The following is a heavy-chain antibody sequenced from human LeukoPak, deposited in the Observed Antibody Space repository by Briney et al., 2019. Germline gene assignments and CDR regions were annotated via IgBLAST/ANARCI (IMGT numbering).Heavy chain of an antibody. CDR3: ARGSGNLWFGELYASNWFDP. J-gene: IGHJ5*02. V-gene: IGHV4-59*01. CDR1: GGSISSYY. CDR2: IYYSGSP. Sequence: SETLSLTCTVSGGSISSYYWSWIRQPPGKGLEWIGYIYYSGSPNYNPSLKSRVTISVDTSKTQFSLRLSSVTAADTAVYYCARGSGNLWFGELYASNWFDPWGQGTLVTVSS. D-gene: IGHD3-10*01.